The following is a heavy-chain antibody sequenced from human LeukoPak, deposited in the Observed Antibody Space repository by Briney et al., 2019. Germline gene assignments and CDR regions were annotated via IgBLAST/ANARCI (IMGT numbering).Heavy chain of an antibody. CDR1: GGSISSYY. J-gene: IGHJ4*02. CDR3: AREVAGTDYFDY. V-gene: IGHV4-59*12. Sequence: SETLSLTCTVSGGSISSYYWSWIRQPPGKGLEWIGYIYYSGSTNYNPSLKSRVTISVDTSKNQFSLKLSSVTAAGTAVYYCAREVAGTDYFDYWGQGTLVTVSS. D-gene: IGHD6-19*01. CDR2: IYYSGST.